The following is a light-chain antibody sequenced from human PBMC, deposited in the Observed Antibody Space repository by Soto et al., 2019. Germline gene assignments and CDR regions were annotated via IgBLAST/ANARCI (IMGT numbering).Light chain of an antibody. CDR3: SSFAGSSNVI. CDR1: SSDVGAYNY. CDR2: EVS. J-gene: IGLJ2*01. Sequence: QSALTQPPSASGSPGQSVTFSCIGTSSDVGAYNYVSWYQQHPGKAPKLMICEVSKRPSGVPDRFSGSKSANTASLTVSGLQAEDEADYYCSSFAGSSNVIFGGGTKLTVL. V-gene: IGLV2-8*01.